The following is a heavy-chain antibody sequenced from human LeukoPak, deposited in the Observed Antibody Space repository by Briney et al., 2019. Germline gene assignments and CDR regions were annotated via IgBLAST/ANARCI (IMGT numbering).Heavy chain of an antibody. Sequence: PGGSLRLSCAASGFTFSGHYMSWVRQAPGKGLEWVANIKQDGRDKFYVDSVRGRFTISRDNAKSSLYLQMNSLRAEDTAVYYCAREGITTTGDDAFGIWGQGTMVTVSS. CDR3: AREGITTTGDDAFGI. D-gene: IGHD6-13*01. CDR2: IKQDGRDK. CDR1: GFTFSGHY. V-gene: IGHV3-7*01. J-gene: IGHJ3*02.